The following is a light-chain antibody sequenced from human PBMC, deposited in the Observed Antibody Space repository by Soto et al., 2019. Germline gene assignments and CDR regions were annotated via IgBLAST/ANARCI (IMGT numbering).Light chain of an antibody. Sequence: DIQMTQSPSSLSASVGDRVTITCRASQSISSYLNWYQRKPGKAPQLLISVASSLQSGVPSRFSGSGSGTDFTLTITSLQPEDFATYYCQQSYNAPLSFGGGTKVEIK. CDR3: QQSYNAPLS. CDR1: QSISSY. V-gene: IGKV1-39*01. J-gene: IGKJ4*01. CDR2: VAS.